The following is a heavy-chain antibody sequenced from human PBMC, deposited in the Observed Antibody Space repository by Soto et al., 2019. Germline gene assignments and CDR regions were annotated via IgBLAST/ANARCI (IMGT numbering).Heavy chain of an antibody. CDR1: GFTFSSYG. Sequence: QVQLVESGGGVVQPGRSLRLSCAASGFTFSSYGMHWVRQAPGKGLEWVAVISYDGSNKYYADSVKGRFTISRDNSKNTLYLQMNSLRAEDTALYYCAKEIIAVGYYYYGMDVWGQGTTVTVSS. V-gene: IGHV3-30*18. CDR2: ISYDGSNK. CDR3: AKEIIAVGYYYYGMDV. J-gene: IGHJ6*02. D-gene: IGHD6-19*01.